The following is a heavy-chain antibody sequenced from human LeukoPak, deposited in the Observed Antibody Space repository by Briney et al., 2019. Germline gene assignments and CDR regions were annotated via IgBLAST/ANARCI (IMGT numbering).Heavy chain of an antibody. CDR1: GFTFSRNW. V-gene: IGHV3-7*01. J-gene: IGHJ4*02. CDR2: INPDGSQK. CDR3: ATSRDVSLWLGELY. Sequence: GGSLTLSCEGSGFTFSRNWMSWVRQAPGKGLDWIASINPDGSQKYYVDSVRGRFTITRDNTKNSLYLQMNSLRAEDTAVYYCATSRDVSLWLGELYWGQGTLVTVSS. D-gene: IGHD3-10*01.